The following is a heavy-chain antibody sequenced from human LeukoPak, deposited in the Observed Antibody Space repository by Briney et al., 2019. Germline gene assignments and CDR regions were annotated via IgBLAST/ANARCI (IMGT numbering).Heavy chain of an antibody. Sequence: GGSLRLSCAASGFTFSSYSMNWVRQAPGKGLEWVSSISSSSSYIYYADSVKGRFTISRDNAKNSPYLQMNSLRAEDTAVYYCATGYCSGGSCYFSFDYWGQGTLVTVSS. CDR3: ATGYCSGGSCYFSFDY. J-gene: IGHJ4*02. V-gene: IGHV3-21*01. D-gene: IGHD2-15*01. CDR1: GFTFSSYS. CDR2: ISSSSSYI.